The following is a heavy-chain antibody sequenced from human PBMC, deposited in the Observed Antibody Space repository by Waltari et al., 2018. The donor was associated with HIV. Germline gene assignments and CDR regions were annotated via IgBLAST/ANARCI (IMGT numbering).Heavy chain of an antibody. D-gene: IGHD3-3*01. Sequence: QVQLVQSGAEIKKPRAPVRISCKAFGYSFIDFDINWVRRPPGRGLEWVGWMNPDNGDAGYGHKFKGRFSLTRDTSTDTAYMDVDNLKSEDTAIYYCTKGRRGALFGDEWGQGTLVTVSS. V-gene: IGHV1-8*02. CDR1: GYSFIDFD. CDR3: TKGRRGALFGDE. CDR2: MNPDNGDA. J-gene: IGHJ4*02.